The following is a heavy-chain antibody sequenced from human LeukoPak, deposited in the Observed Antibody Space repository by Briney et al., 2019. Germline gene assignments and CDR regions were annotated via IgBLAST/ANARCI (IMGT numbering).Heavy chain of an antibody. V-gene: IGHV3-23*01. D-gene: IGHD4-17*01. J-gene: IGHJ4*02. Sequence: GGSLRLSCAASGFTFTRYWMSWVRQAPGKGLEWVSAISGSGGSTYYADSVKGRFTISRDNTKNSLYLQMDSLTADDTAVYFCACLRGPSDYWGQGTLVTVSS. CDR1: GFTFTRYW. CDR3: ACLRGPSDY. CDR2: ISGSGGST.